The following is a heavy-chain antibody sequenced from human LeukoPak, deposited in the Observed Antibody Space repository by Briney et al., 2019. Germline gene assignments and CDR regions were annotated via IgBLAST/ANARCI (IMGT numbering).Heavy chain of an antibody. V-gene: IGHV3-9*01. Sequence: GRSLRLSCAASGFTFDDYAMHWVRQAPGKGLEWVSGISWNSGSIGYADSVKGRFTISRDNAKNSLYLQMDSLRAEDTALYYCAKEENYGDYLPYFDYWGQGTLVTVSS. CDR2: ISWNSGSI. J-gene: IGHJ4*02. CDR3: AKEENYGDYLPYFDY. D-gene: IGHD4-17*01. CDR1: GFTFDDYA.